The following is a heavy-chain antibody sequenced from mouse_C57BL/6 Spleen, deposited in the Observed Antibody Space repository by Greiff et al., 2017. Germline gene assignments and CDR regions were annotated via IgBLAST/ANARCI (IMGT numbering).Heavy chain of an antibody. CDR2: IYPGSGST. V-gene: IGHV1-55*01. J-gene: IGHJ4*01. D-gene: IGHD2-4*01. CDR1: GYTFTSYW. CDR3: ARIDDYYDAMDY. Sequence: VQLQQSGAELVKPGASVKMSCKASGYTFTSYWITWVKQTPGQGLEWIGDIYPGSGSTNYNAKFKRKATLTVDTSSSTAYMQLSSLTSEDTAVYYCARIDDYYDAMDYWGKGPSVTVAS.